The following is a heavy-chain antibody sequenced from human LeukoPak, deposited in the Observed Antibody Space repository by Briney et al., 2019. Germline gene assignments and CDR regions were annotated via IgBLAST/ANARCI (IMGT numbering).Heavy chain of an antibody. CDR1: GFIFSSEA. V-gene: IGHV3-23*01. J-gene: IGHJ6*02. CDR3: AKDPSRPAYYYYGMDV. CDR2: ISVSGGST. Sequence: GGSLRLSCAASGFIFSSEAMSWVRQAPGKGLEWVSAISVSGGSTYYADSVMGRFTISRDNSKNTLYLQMNSLRAEDTAVYYCAKDPSRPAYYYYGMDVWGQGTTVTVSS.